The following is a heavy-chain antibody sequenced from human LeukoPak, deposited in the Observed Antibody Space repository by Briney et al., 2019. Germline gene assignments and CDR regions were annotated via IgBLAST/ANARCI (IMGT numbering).Heavy chain of an antibody. J-gene: IGHJ4*02. V-gene: IGHV3-53*01. D-gene: IGHD6-13*01. Sequence: GGSLRLSCAASGFTVSNNHMTWVRQAPGKGLEWVSVVYTAGSAYYADSVKGRFTISRDNSKNTVYLQMNSLRGGDTAVYYCARGYSSNWNYFDYWGQGILVTVSS. CDR3: ARGYSSNWNYFDY. CDR1: GFTVSNNH. CDR2: VYTAGSA.